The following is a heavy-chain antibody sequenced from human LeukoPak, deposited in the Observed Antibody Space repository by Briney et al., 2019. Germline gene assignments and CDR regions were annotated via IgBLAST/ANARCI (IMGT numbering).Heavy chain of an antibody. CDR3: AKPQGYYDP. CDR2: IYGSDDKT. V-gene: IGHV3-23*01. J-gene: IGHJ5*02. Sequence: GGSLRLSCVASGFTFSNYAMSWVRQAPGKGLELVSGIYGSDDKTVYGDAVKGRFTISRDNSKNPLYRQINSRSAYKATVYYCAKPQGYYDPWAREPWSPSPQ. CDR1: GFTFSNYA. D-gene: IGHD2-15*01.